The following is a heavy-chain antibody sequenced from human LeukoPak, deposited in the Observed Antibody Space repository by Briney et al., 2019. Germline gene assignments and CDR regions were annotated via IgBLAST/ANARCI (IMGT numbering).Heavy chain of an antibody. D-gene: IGHD3-9*01. CDR2: INSDSGFT. Sequence: ASVKVSCTPSGYTFTVYYMNWVRQAPGQRLEWMGWINSDSGFTKYAQKLQGRVTMTRDTSITTVYMDLTRLTSDDTAVYYCARNFDMKGFDPWGQGTLVTVSS. J-gene: IGHJ5*02. CDR3: ARNFDMKGFDP. CDR1: GYTFTVYY. V-gene: IGHV1-2*02.